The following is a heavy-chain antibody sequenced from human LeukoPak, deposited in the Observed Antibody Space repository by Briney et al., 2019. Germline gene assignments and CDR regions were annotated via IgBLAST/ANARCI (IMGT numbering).Heavy chain of an antibody. CDR2: MNPNSGNI. D-gene: IGHD3-3*01. CDR1: GYTFTSYD. V-gene: IGHV1-8*01. CDR3: ARSLYYDFWSGLSGGFDP. J-gene: IGHJ5*02. Sequence: VASVKVSCKASGYTFTSYDINWVRQATGQGLEWMGWMNPNSGNIGYAQKFQGRVTMTRNTSISTAYMELSSLRSEDTAVYYCARSLYYDFWSGLSGGFDPWGQGTLVTVSS.